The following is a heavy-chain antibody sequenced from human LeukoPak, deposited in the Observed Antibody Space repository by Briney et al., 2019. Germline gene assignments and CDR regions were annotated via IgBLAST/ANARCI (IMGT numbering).Heavy chain of an antibody. D-gene: IGHD1-26*01. CDR1: GFTFSSYG. V-gene: IGHV3-30*02. Sequence: GGSLRLSCAASGFTFSSYGMHWVRQAPGKGLEWVAFIRYDGSNKYYADSVKGRFTISRENAKNSLYLQMNSLRAEDTAVYYCARDSGVGACLFCSAFDLWGQGTMVTVSS. CDR2: IRYDGSNK. J-gene: IGHJ3*01. CDR3: ARDSGVGACLFCSAFDL.